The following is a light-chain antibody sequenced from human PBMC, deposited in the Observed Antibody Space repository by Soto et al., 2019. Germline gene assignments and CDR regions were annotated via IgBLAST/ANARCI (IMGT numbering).Light chain of an antibody. CDR1: SSNTGSNY. Sequence: QSVLTQPPSASGTPGQRVTISCSGSSSNTGSNYVYWYQQLPGTAPKLLIDTNNQRPSGVPDRFSGSKSGTSASLAISGLRPGVEAIYSWAAGNDSLGGRLLGGGPKLPVL. V-gene: IGLV1-47*01. CDR2: TNN. J-gene: IGLJ2*01. CDR3: AAGNDSLGGRL.